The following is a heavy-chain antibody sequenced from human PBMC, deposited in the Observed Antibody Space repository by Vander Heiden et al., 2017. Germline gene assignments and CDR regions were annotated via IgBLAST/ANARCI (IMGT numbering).Heavy chain of an antibody. J-gene: IGHJ4*02. CDR1: GFTFDDYA. V-gene: IGHV3-9*01. CDR3: AKDRYYGDYYFDY. D-gene: IGHD4-17*01. CDR2: ISWNSGSI. Sequence: EVQLVESGGGLVQPGRSLRLSCAASGFTFDDYAMHWVRQAPGKGLEWVSGISWNSGSIGYADSVKGRFTISRDNAKNSLYLQMNSLRAEDTALYYCAKDRYYGDYYFDYWGQGTLVTVSS.